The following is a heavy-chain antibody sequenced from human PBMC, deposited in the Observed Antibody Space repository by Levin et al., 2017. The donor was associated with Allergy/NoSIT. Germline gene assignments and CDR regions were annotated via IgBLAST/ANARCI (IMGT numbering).Heavy chain of an antibody. CDR2: IYRSGDT. D-gene: IGHD3-9*01. CDR1: GGSISTDHW. J-gene: IGHJ4*02. Sequence: SCAVSGGSISTDHWWSWIRQPPGKGLEWIGEIYRSGDTNHNPSLRSRVTMSVDKSKNHFSLKLSSVTAADTAVYYCATVEGLFCSGVSCSYSFHYWGQGALVTVSS. CDR3: ATVEGLFCSGVSCSYSFHY. V-gene: IGHV4-4*02.